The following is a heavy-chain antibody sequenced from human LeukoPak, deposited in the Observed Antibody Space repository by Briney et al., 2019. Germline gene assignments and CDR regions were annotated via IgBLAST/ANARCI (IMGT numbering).Heavy chain of an antibody. J-gene: IGHJ4*02. CDR1: GGSISGSSYF. CDR3: ARLKEGIDY. V-gene: IGHV4-39*01. CDR2: IYYSGNT. Sequence: SETPSLTCAVSGGSISGSSYFWGWIRQPPGKGLEWIGSIYYSGNTYYNPSLKSRVTISVDTSKNQFSLKLSSVTAADTAVYHRARLKEGIDYWGQGTLVTVSS. D-gene: IGHD3-10*01.